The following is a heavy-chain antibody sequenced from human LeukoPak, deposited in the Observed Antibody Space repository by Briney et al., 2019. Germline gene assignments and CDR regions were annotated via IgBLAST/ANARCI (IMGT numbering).Heavy chain of an antibody. CDR3: ARDRYYYDSSGYYFYDY. J-gene: IGHJ4*02. CDR1: GLTFGSYE. V-gene: IGHV3-48*03. D-gene: IGHD3-22*01. CDR2: ISSSGSTI. Sequence: PGGSLRLSCAASGLTFGSYEMNWVRQAPGKGLEWVSYISSSGSTIYYADSVKGRFTISRDNAKNSLYLQMNSLRAEDTAVYYCARDRYYYDSSGYYFYDYWGQGTLVTVSS.